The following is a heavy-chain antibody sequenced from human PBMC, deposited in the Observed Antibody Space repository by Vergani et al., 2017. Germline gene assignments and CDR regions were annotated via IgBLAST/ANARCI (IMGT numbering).Heavy chain of an antibody. D-gene: IGHD2-15*01. J-gene: IGHJ2*01. CDR1: GYTFTSYY. V-gene: IGHV1-46*01. Sequence: QVQLGQSGAEVKKPGASVKVSCKASGYTFTSYYMHWVRQAPGQGLEWMGIINHSGGSTSYAQKFQGRVTMTRDTSTSTVYMELSSLRSEDTAVYYCARAGIARWYFDLWGRGTLVTVSS. CDR2: INHSGGST. CDR3: ARAGIARWYFDL.